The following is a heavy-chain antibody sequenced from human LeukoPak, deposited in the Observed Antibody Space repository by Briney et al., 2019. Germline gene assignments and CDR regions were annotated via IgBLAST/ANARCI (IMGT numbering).Heavy chain of an antibody. D-gene: IGHD6-13*01. Sequence: PSETLSLTCAVYGGAVYGGSFSGYYWSWIRQPPGKGLEWIGEINHSGSTNYNPSLKSRVTISVDTSKNQFSLKLSSVTAADTAVYYCARDRAAAGMTYYYYGMDVWGQGTTVTVSS. CDR3: ARDRAAAGMTYYYYGMDV. CDR2: INHSGST. CDR1: GGSFSGYY. J-gene: IGHJ6*02. V-gene: IGHV4-34*01.